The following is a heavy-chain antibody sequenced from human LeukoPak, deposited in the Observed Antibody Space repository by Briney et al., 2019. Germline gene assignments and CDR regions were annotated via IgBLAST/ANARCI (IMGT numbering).Heavy chain of an antibody. Sequence: PSETLSLTCTVSGGSISSYYWSWIRQPPGKGLEWIGEINHSGSTNYNPSLKSRVTISVDTSKNQFSLKLSSVTAADTAVYYCAIHWRYKWFGESLRGYFQHWGQGTLVTVSS. V-gene: IGHV4-34*01. CDR2: INHSGST. CDR1: GGSISSYY. J-gene: IGHJ1*01. CDR3: AIHWRYKWFGESLRGYFQH. D-gene: IGHD3-10*01.